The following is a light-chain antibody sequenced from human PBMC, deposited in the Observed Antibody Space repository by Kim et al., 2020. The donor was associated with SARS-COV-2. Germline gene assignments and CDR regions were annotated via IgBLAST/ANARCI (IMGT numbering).Light chain of an antibody. J-gene: IGKJ1*01. CDR3: QEYKRDSCT. V-gene: IGKV1-5*01. Sequence: DIQMTQSPSTLSASVGDRVTITCRASQSINIWLAWYQQKPGKAPNLLIYDASHLETGVPSRFSGSGSGTQFTLTISSLQPDDFATYYCQEYKRDSCTFGQGTKVDI. CDR1: QSINIW. CDR2: DAS.